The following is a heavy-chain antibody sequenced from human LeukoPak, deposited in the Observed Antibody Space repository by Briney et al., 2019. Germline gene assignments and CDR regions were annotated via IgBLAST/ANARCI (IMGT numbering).Heavy chain of an antibody. V-gene: IGHV3-7*01. Sequence: GGSLRLSCAASGFTFSSYWLTWVRQAPGKGLEWVANIKQDGSEKFYVDSVKGRFTISRDSAKNSLYLQMNSLRAEDTAVYYCAELGITMIGGVWGKGTTVTISS. D-gene: IGHD3-10*02. CDR2: IKQDGSEK. CDR1: GFTFSSYW. J-gene: IGHJ6*04. CDR3: AELGITMIGGV.